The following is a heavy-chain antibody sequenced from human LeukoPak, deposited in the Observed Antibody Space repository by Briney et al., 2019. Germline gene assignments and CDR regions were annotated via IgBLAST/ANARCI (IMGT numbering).Heavy chain of an antibody. Sequence: SETLSLTCTVSGGSISSYYWSWIRQPPGKGLEWIGRIVYSGSTNYNPSLRSRATVSVDTSKNQFSLRLTSVTSADTAVYYCARITGYSDSSGSYYWGFFDYWGQGSLVTVSP. D-gene: IGHD3-22*01. V-gene: IGHV4-59*01. CDR2: IVYSGST. CDR1: GGSISSYY. CDR3: ARITGYSDSSGSYYWGFFDY. J-gene: IGHJ4*02.